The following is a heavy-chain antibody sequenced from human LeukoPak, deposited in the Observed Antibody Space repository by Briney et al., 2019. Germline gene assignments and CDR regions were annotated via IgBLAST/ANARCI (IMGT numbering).Heavy chain of an antibody. CDR1: GGSISSYY. V-gene: IGHV4-59*01. J-gene: IGHJ4*02. D-gene: IGHD3-22*01. Sequence: SETLSLTCTVSGGSISSYYWSWIRQPPGKGLEWIGYIYYSGSTNYNPSLKSRVTISVDTSKNQFSLKLSSVTAADTAVYYCVREVGSGYSFDYWGQGTLVTVSS. CDR2: IYYSGST. CDR3: VREVGSGYSFDY.